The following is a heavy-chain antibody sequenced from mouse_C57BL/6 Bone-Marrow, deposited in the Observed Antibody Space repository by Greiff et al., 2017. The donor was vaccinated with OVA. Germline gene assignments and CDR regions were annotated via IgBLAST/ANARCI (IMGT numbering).Heavy chain of an antibody. D-gene: IGHD1-1*01. CDR1: GYSITSGYY. Sequence: EVQLQQSGPGLVKPSQSLSLTCSVTGYSITSGYYWNWIRQFPGNKLEWMGYISYDGSNNYNPSLKNRISITRDPSKNQFFLKLNSVTTEDTATYYCARGHGSSYDYAMDYWGQGTSVTVSS. J-gene: IGHJ4*01. CDR2: ISYDGSN. CDR3: ARGHGSSYDYAMDY. V-gene: IGHV3-6*01.